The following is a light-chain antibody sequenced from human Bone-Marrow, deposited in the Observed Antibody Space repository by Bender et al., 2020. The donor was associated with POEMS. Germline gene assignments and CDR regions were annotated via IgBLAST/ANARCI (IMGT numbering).Light chain of an antibody. V-gene: IGLV2-14*03. CDR2: DVS. Sequence: QSALTQPASVSGSPGQSITISCTGTSSDVGGHNYVSWYQQHPGKVPKFIIYDVSNRPSGVSNRFSGSKSGNTASLTISGLQAEDEGDYYCSSYTNSNTWVFSGGTELTVL. J-gene: IGLJ3*02. CDR1: SSDVGGHNY. CDR3: SSYTNSNTWV.